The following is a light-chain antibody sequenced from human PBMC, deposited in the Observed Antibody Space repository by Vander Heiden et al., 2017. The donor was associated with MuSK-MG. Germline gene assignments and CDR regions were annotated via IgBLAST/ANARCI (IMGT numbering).Light chain of an antibody. CDR1: SLRTYY. J-gene: IGLJ2*01. V-gene: IGLV3-19*01. Sequence: SSELTQDPAVSVALGQTVTITCRGDSLRTYYASWYQVKPGQAPLLVVYGKSGRPAGVPDRFSGSSSGSTSSLTLTGAQAEDEADYYCISRDSSLYPVFKFGGGTRLTVL. CDR2: GKS. CDR3: ISRDSSLYPVFK.